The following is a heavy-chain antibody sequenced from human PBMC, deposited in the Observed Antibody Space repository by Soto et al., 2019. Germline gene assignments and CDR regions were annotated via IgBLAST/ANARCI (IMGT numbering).Heavy chain of an antibody. D-gene: IGHD5-18*01. Sequence: QVQLVESGGGVVQPGRSLRLSCAASGFTFSTYGMHWVRQAPGKGLEWVAVISYDGSNKYYADSVKGRFTISRDNSKNTLYMQMSSLRAEYTAVYYCAKGFSYSVIDYWGQGTLVTVYS. J-gene: IGHJ4*02. CDR2: ISYDGSNK. CDR3: AKGFSYSVIDY. CDR1: GFTFSTYG. V-gene: IGHV3-30*18.